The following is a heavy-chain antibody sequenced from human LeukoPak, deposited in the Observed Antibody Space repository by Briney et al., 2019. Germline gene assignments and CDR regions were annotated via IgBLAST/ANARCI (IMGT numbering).Heavy chain of an antibody. Sequence: ASVKVSCKASGYTFTSYGISWVRQAPGQGLEWMRWISAYNGNTNYAQKLQGRVTMTTDTSTSTAYMELRSLRSDDTAVYYCARDTRLYCSGGSCMAGNLYGMDVWGQGTTVTVSS. CDR1: GYTFTSYG. CDR3: ARDTRLYCSGGSCMAGNLYGMDV. D-gene: IGHD2-15*01. V-gene: IGHV1-18*01. J-gene: IGHJ6*02. CDR2: ISAYNGNT.